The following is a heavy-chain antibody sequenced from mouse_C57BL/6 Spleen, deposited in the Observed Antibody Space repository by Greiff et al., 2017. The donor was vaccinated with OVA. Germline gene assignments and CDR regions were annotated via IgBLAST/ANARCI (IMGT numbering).Heavy chain of an antibody. CDR2: INPNYGTT. D-gene: IGHD1-1*01. V-gene: IGHV1-39*01. Sequence: SQLQQSGPELVKPGASVKISCKASGCSFTDYNMNWVKQSNGKSLEWIGVINPNYGTTSYNQKFKGKATLTVDQSSSTAYMQLNSLTSEDSAVYYGAIDPYGSSPYWYFDVWGTGTTVTVSS. J-gene: IGHJ1*03. CDR1: GCSFTDYN. CDR3: AIDPYGSSPYWYFDV.